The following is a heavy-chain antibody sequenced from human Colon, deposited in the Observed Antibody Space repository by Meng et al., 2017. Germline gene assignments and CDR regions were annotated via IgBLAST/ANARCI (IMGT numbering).Heavy chain of an antibody. Sequence: QVQLQESGPGVVKTSGPLSLTCVVAGGSISSSNWWTWVRQAPGRGLEWIGEIYRSGSNNYNPSLKSRVTISIDTSKNEFSLKLTSVTAADTALYYCARRVQYSSGYYYFDFWGQGTLVTVSS. J-gene: IGHJ4*02. V-gene: IGHV4-4*02. CDR3: ARRVQYSSGYYYFDF. CDR2: IYRSGSN. CDR1: GGSISSSNW. D-gene: IGHD3-22*01.